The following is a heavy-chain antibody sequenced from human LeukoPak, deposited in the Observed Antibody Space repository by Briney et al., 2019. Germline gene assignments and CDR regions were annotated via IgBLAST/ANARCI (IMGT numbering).Heavy chain of an antibody. CDR3: ARNSAAAGNQIDY. J-gene: IGHJ4*02. D-gene: IGHD6-13*01. CDR2: INHSGST. V-gene: IGHV4-34*01. Sequence: SETLSLTCAVYGGSFSGYYWSWIRQPPGKGLEWIGEINHSGSTNYNPSLKSRVTISVDTSENQFSLKLSSVTAADTAVYYCARNSAAAGNQIDYWGQGTLVTVSS. CDR1: GGSFSGYY.